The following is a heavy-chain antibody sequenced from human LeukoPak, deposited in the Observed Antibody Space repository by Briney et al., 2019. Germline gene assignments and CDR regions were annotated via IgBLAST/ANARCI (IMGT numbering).Heavy chain of an antibody. D-gene: IGHD3-22*01. J-gene: IGHJ4*02. Sequence: PGGSLRLSCAASGFTFSSYAMHWVRQAPGKGLEWVSGISWNSGSIGYADSVKGRLTISRDNAKNSLYLQMNSLRAEDTALYYCAKLHYYDSSGYYTGDYWGQGTLVTVSS. CDR2: ISWNSGSI. CDR1: GFTFSSYA. V-gene: IGHV3-9*01. CDR3: AKLHYYDSSGYYTGDY.